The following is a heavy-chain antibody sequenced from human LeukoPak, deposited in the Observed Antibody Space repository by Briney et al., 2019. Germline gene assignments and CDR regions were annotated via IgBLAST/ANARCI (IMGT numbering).Heavy chain of an antibody. Sequence: GGSLRLSCAASGFTFSDYYMSWIRQAPGKGLEWVSSISSSSSYIYYADSVKGRFTISRDNAKNSLYLQMNSLRAEDTAVYYCATAPLVAVDYWGQGTLVTVSS. CDR3: ATAPLVAVDY. CDR2: ISSSSSYI. V-gene: IGHV3-11*06. CDR1: GFTFSDYY. J-gene: IGHJ4*02. D-gene: IGHD3-16*02.